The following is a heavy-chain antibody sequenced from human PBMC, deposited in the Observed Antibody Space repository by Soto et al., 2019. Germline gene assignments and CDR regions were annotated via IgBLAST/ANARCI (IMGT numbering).Heavy chain of an antibody. CDR1: GFMFGAYW. CDR2: INDDGSER. J-gene: IGHJ4*02. CDR3: AREFYGYYTYGPGDY. Sequence: EAQLVESGGGLVQPGGSLRLSCEASGFMFGAYWMSWVRQAPGKGLEWVANINDDGSERNYVDSVKGRFTISRDTPNNLLFLQMNSLRDEDTAVYYCAREFYGYYTYGPGDYWGQGTLVAVSS. V-gene: IGHV3-7*01. D-gene: IGHD3-3*01.